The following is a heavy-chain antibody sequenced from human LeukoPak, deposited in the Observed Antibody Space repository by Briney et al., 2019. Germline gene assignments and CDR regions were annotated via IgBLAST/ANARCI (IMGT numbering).Heavy chain of an antibody. CDR3: ARLIGYCTNGVCSRVSYFDY. J-gene: IGHJ4*02. D-gene: IGHD2-8*01. V-gene: IGHV3-23*01. CDR1: GFTFSSYA. CDR2: ISGSGGST. Sequence: GGSLRLSCAASGFTFSSYAMSWVRQAPGKGLEWVSAISGSGGSTYYADSVKGRFTISRDNSKNTLYLQMNSLRAEDTAVYYCARLIGYCTNGVCSRVSYFDYWGQGTLATVSS.